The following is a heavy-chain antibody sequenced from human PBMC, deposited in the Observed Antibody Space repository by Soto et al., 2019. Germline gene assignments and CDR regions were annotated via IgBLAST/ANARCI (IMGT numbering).Heavy chain of an antibody. CDR2: ISYDGSNK. CDR3: ARDYYYDSPSSPSFDY. J-gene: IGHJ4*02. D-gene: IGHD3-22*01. V-gene: IGHV3-30-3*01. CDR1: GFTFSGYA. Sequence: GGSLRLSCAASGFTFSGYAMHWVRQAPGKGLEWVAVISYDGSNKYYADSVKGRFTISRDNSKNTLYLQMNNLRAEDTAVYYCARDYYYDSPSSPSFDYWGQGTLVTVSS.